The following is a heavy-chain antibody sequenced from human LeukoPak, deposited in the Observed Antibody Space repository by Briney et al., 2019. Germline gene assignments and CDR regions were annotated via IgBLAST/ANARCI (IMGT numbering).Heavy chain of an antibody. V-gene: IGHV4-59*01. Sequence: SETLSLTCTVSGGSISNYYWSWIRQPPGKGLEWIGYIYYSGSTNYNPSLKSRVTISVDTSKNQFSLKLSSVTAADTAVYYCARGAGSGRIDYWGQGTLVTASS. CDR1: GGSISNYY. D-gene: IGHD3-10*01. CDR3: ARGAGSGRIDY. J-gene: IGHJ4*02. CDR2: IYYSGST.